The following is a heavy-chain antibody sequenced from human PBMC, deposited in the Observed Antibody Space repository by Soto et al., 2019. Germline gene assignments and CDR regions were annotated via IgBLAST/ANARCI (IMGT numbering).Heavy chain of an antibody. V-gene: IGHV3-23*01. Sequence: GGSLRLSCAASGFTFSSYAMSWVRQAPGKGLDWVSAISGSGGSTYYADSVKGRFTISRDNSKNTLYLQMNSLRAEDTAVYYCAKDAVYDILTGYYNVWFDKWVQGILVSVSS. D-gene: IGHD3-9*01. CDR2: ISGSGGST. CDR1: GFTFSSYA. J-gene: IGHJ4*02. CDR3: AKDAVYDILTGYYNVWFDK.